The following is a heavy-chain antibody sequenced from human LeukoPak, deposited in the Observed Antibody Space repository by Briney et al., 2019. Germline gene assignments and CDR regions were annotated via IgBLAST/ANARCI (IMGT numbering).Heavy chain of an antibody. CDR2: IYTSGST. CDR3: ARDQTIFGVVIAFDY. J-gene: IGHJ4*02. D-gene: IGHD3-3*01. CDR1: GGSISSGSYY. V-gene: IGHV4-61*02. Sequence: SETLPLTCTVSGGSISSGSYYWSWIRQPAGKGLEWIGRIYTSGSTNYNPSLKSRVTISVDTSKNQFSLKLSSVTAADTAVYYCARDQTIFGVVIAFDYWGQGTLVTVSS.